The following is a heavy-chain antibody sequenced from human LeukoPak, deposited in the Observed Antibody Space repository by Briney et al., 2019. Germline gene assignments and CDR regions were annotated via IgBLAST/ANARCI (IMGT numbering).Heavy chain of an antibody. D-gene: IGHD1-1*01. CDR3: VRNWDY. V-gene: IGHV4-4*07. Sequence: PSETLSLTCSVSGDFITNRYWSWVRQSAGKGLEWIGRISTRGNTNYNPSLKSRVTMSADTSNKHFSLKLTSVTAADTAVYYCVRNWDYWGQGTLVTVSS. J-gene: IGHJ4*02. CDR2: ISTRGNT. CDR1: GDFITNRY.